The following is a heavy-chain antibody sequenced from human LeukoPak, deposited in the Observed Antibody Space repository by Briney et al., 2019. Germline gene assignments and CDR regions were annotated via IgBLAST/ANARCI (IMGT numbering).Heavy chain of an antibody. CDR2: INSDGSNT. Sequence: PGGSLRLSCAASGFTFSSYWMHWVRQAPGKGLVWVSRINSDGSNTHYADSVKGRFTISRDNAKNTLYLHMNSLRAEDTAVYYCARDGITAADPLDYWGQGTLVAVSS. CDR3: ARDGITAADPLDY. CDR1: GFTFSSYW. D-gene: IGHD6-13*01. J-gene: IGHJ4*02. V-gene: IGHV3-74*01.